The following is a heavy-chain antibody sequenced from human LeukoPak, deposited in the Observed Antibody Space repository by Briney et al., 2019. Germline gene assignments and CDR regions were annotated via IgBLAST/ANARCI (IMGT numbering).Heavy chain of an antibody. Sequence: GRSLRLSCAAPGFTFDDYAMHWVRQAPGKGLEWVSGISWNSGSIGYADSVKGRFTISRDNAKNSLYLQMNSLRAEDTALYYCAKDFTTGPKGGFDPWGQGTLVTVSS. CDR1: GFTFDDYA. CDR2: ISWNSGSI. V-gene: IGHV3-9*01. D-gene: IGHD1-1*01. CDR3: AKDFTTGPKGGFDP. J-gene: IGHJ5*02.